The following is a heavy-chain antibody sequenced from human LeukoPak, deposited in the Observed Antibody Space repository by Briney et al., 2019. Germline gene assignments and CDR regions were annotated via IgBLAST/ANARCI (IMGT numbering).Heavy chain of an antibody. Sequence: SETLSLTCAVSGGSFSDYSWSWIRQPPGKGLEWIAEISHSGSTNYNPSLKSRVTISVDTSKTKFSLKLSSVTAADTAVYFCARGPRGLGMAGTFDYRGQGTLVTVSS. V-gene: IGHV4-34*01. D-gene: IGHD6-19*01. J-gene: IGHJ4*02. CDR2: ISHSGST. CDR1: GGSFSDYS. CDR3: ARGPRGLGMAGTFDY.